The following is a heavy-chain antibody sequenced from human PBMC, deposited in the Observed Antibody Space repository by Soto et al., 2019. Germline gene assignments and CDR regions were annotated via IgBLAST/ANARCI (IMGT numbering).Heavy chain of an antibody. Sequence: PGGSLRLSCVASGFTLLGFEMGWVRQAPGKGLEWISYISTTATAIFYADSVKGRFTISRDNAKNSLYLQMNSLRAEDTAVYYCARQIVAGGYFDYWGQGTLVTVSS. V-gene: IGHV3-48*03. CDR2: ISTTATAI. D-gene: IGHD2-21*01. CDR3: ARQIVAGGYFDY. J-gene: IGHJ4*02. CDR1: GFTLLGFE.